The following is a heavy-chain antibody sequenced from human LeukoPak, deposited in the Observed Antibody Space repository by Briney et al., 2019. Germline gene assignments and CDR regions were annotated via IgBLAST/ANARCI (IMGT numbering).Heavy chain of an antibody. CDR3: ARDYAYSCYDSHPPKPFDY. Sequence: GGSLRLSCAPSGFTFSSYSMNWVRQAPGKGLEWVSSISSSTSYIYYADSVKGRFTISRDNAKNSLYLQMNSLRAEDTDVYYCARDYAYSCYDSHPPKPFDYWGQGTLVTVSS. D-gene: IGHD5-12*01. CDR1: GFTFSSYS. V-gene: IGHV3-21*01. CDR2: ISSSTSYI. J-gene: IGHJ4*02.